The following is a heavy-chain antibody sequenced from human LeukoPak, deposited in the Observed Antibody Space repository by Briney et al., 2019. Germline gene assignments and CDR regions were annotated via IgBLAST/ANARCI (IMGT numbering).Heavy chain of an antibody. V-gene: IGHV1-2*02. CDR2: INPNSGGT. CDR1: GYTFTSYD. CDR3: AGGTSGYSSGWYVY. D-gene: IGHD6-19*01. Sequence: ASVKVSCKASGYTFTSYDINWVRQAPGQGLEWMGWINPNSGGTNYAQKFQGRVTMTRDTSISTAYMELSRLRSDDTAVYYCAGGTSGYSSGWYVYWGQGTLVTVSS. J-gene: IGHJ4*02.